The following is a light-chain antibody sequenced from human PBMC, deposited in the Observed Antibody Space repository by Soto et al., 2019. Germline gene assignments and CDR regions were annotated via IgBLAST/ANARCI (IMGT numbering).Light chain of an antibody. CDR1: SSNIGNNF. CDR3: GSWDSSLAYV. CDR2: DNN. Sequence: QSVLTQPPSVSAAPGQKVTISCSGSSSNIGNNFVTWYQQLPGTAPKLLIYDNNKRPSGISDRFSGSQSGTSATLGITGRQSGDEAVYYCGSWDSSLAYVFGTGTKVTVL. V-gene: IGLV1-51*01. J-gene: IGLJ1*01.